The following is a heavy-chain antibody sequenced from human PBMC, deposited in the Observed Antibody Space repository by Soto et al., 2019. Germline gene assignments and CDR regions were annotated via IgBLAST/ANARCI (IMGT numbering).Heavy chain of an antibody. D-gene: IGHD3-16*02. V-gene: IGHV4-31*03. J-gene: IGHJ4*02. CDR1: GGSISSSGYY. Sequence: QVQLQESGPGLVKPSQTLSLTCTVSGGSISSSGYYWSRIRQHPGKGLEWIGYIYYSGTTYYNPSLKSRLIISVDTSENQFSLKLSSVTAADTAVYYCARCPLTFGGFIPHYFDYWGQGTLVTVSS. CDR3: ARCPLTFGGFIPHYFDY. CDR2: IYYSGTT.